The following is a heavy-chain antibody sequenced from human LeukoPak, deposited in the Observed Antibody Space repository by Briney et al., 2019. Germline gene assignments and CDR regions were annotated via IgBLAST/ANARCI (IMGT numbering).Heavy chain of an antibody. CDR1: GFTFNYYG. Sequence: GGSLRLSCAASGFTFNYYGVHWVRQAPGKGLEWVAFIQSDGTNKYYRDSVKGRFTISRDNAKNSLYLQMNSLRAEDTAVYYCATNYYDSSGYVSFAFDIWGQGTMVTVSS. CDR3: ATNYYDSSGYVSFAFDI. J-gene: IGHJ3*02. V-gene: IGHV3-30*02. CDR2: IQSDGTNK. D-gene: IGHD3-22*01.